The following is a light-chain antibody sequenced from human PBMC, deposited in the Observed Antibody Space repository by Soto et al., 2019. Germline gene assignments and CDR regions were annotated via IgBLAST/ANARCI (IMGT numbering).Light chain of an antibody. CDR1: QSVGGNS. J-gene: IGKJ1*01. Sequence: ETVLTQSPGTLSLSPGERVTVSCRASQSVGGNSLAWYQQRHGQAPRILIYDTSKRDTGIPDRFSGSGSGTDFTLTISSLEPADFEVYYCQQYQNSPRTFGQGTKVDIK. CDR3: QQYQNSPRT. CDR2: DTS. V-gene: IGKV3-20*01.